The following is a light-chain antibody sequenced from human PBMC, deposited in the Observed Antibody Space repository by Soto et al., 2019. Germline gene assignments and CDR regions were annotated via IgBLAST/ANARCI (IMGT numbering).Light chain of an antibody. CDR3: QQRSNWPPYT. Sequence: EIVLTQSPATLSLSPGERATLSCRASQSVSSYLSWYQQKPGQAPKLLIYDASNRATGIPARFSGGGSGTDFTPTISSLEPADFAVYYCQQRSNWPPYTFGQGTKLEIK. V-gene: IGKV3-11*01. CDR2: DAS. J-gene: IGKJ2*01. CDR1: QSVSSY.